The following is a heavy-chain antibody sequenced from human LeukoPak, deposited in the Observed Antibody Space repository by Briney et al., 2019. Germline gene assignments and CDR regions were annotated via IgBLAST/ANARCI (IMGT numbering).Heavy chain of an antibody. CDR3: ARIITLHYYDSSGYSSPFDY. J-gene: IGHJ4*02. Sequence: GGSLRLSCAASGFNLSNHAMHWVRRSPGKGLEWVAVISYDGTNTYYADSVKGRFTISRDNSKNMLYLEVNSLRAEDMAIYYCARIITLHYYDSSGYSSPFDYWGQGTLVTVSS. CDR1: GFNLSNHA. D-gene: IGHD3-22*01. V-gene: IGHV3-30*04. CDR2: ISYDGTNT.